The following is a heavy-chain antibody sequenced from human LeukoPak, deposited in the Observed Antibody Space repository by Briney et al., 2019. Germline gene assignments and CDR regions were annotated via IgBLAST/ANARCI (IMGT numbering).Heavy chain of an antibody. J-gene: IGHJ5*02. CDR3: ARLAAAADADWFDP. D-gene: IGHD6-13*01. CDR1: GYTFTSYY. Sequence: GASVKVSCKASGYTFTSYYMHWVRQAPGQGLEWMGWINPNSGGTNYAQKFRGWVTMTRDTSISTAYMELSRLRSDDTAVYYCARLAAAADADWFDPWGQGTLVTVSS. CDR2: INPNSGGT. V-gene: IGHV1-2*04.